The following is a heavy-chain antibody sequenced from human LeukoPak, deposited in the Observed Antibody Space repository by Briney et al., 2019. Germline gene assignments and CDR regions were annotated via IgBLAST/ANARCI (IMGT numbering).Heavy chain of an antibody. J-gene: IGHJ4*02. Sequence: PGGSLRLSCAASGFTFSTYWMHWVRQVPGKGLVWVSRTNPDGSSTTYADSVKGRFTISRDNSENTLYLHINSLRAEDTAVYYCVKDNPLDYWGQGTLVIVSS. CDR2: TNPDGSST. CDR1: GFTFSTYW. CDR3: VKDNPLDY. D-gene: IGHD1-14*01. V-gene: IGHV3-74*01.